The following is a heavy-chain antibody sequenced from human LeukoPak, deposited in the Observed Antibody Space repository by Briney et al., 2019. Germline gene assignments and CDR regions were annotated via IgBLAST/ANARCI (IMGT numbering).Heavy chain of an antibody. CDR2: ISSSSSTI. D-gene: IGHD3-9*01. J-gene: IGHJ4*02. CDR1: GFTFSSYS. V-gene: IGHV3-48*01. Sequence: GGSLRLSCAASGFTFSSYSMNWVRQAPGKGLEWVSYISSSSSTIYYADSVKGRFTISRDNAKNSLYLQMNSLRAEDTAVYYCARDGQELRYFDWLLSPFDYWGQGTLVTVSS. CDR3: ARDGQELRYFDWLLSPFDY.